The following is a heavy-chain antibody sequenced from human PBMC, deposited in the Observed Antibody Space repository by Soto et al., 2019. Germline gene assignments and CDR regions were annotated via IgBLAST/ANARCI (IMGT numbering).Heavy chain of an antibody. CDR3: AKVPGGNSGSYFDLYYYYGMDV. D-gene: IGHD1-26*01. V-gene: IGHV3-23*01. J-gene: IGHJ6*02. CDR2: ISGSGGST. Sequence: GGSLRLSCAASGFTFSSYAMSWVRQAPGKGLEWVSAISGSGGSTYYADSLKGRFTISRDNSMNTLYLQMNSLRAEDTAVYYCAKVPGGNSGSYFDLYYYYGMDVWGQGTTVTVSS. CDR1: GFTFSSYA.